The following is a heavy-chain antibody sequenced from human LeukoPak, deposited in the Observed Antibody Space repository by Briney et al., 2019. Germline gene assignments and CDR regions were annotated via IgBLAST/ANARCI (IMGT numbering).Heavy chain of an antibody. V-gene: IGHV4-34*01. Sequence: SETLSLTCAVYGGSFSGYYWSWLRQPPGKGLEWIGEINHSGSTNYNPSLKSRVTISVDTSKNQFSLKLSSVTAADTAVYYCARVVGLWFGETAGWFDPWGQGTLVTVSS. CDR1: GGSFSGYY. CDR2: INHSGST. D-gene: IGHD3-10*01. CDR3: ARVVGLWFGETAGWFDP. J-gene: IGHJ5*02.